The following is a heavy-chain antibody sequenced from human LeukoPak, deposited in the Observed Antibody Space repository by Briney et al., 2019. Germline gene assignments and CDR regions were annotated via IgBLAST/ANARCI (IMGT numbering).Heavy chain of an antibody. V-gene: IGHV3-21*01. CDR1: GFTFSSYS. CDR3: ARAIVGAPEYYFDY. CDR2: ISSSSSYI. Sequence: SGGSLRLSCAASGFTFSSYSMNWVRQAPGKGLEWVSSISSSSSYIYYADSVKGRFTISRDNAKNSLYLQMNSLRAEDTAVYYCARAIVGAPEYYFDYWGQGTLVTVSS. D-gene: IGHD1-26*01. J-gene: IGHJ4*02.